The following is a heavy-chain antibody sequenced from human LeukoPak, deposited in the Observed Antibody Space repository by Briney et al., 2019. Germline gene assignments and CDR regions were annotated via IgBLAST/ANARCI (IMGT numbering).Heavy chain of an antibody. CDR2: INPSGSST. D-gene: IGHD4-4*01. Sequence: ASVKVSCKASGYTFTSYYMHWVRQAPGQGPEWMGIINPSGSSTSYAQKFQGRVTMTRDTSTSTVYMELSSLRSEDTAVYYCARDDYSNYGIDYWGQGTLVTVSS. J-gene: IGHJ4*02. CDR3: ARDDYSNYGIDY. CDR1: GYTFTSYY. V-gene: IGHV1-46*01.